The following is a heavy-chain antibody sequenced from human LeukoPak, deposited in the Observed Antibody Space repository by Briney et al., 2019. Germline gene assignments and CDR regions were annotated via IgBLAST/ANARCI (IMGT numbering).Heavy chain of an antibody. CDR2: ISAYNGNT. V-gene: IGHV1-18*01. CDR1: GYTFTSYG. Sequence: ASVKVSCKASGYTFTSYGISWVRQAPGQGLEWMGWISAYNGNTNYAQKLQGRVTMTTDTSTSTAYMELRSLRSDDTAVYYCAREILTGWAQKSFDYWGQGTLVTVSS. D-gene: IGHD3-9*01. J-gene: IGHJ4*02. CDR3: AREILTGWAQKSFDY.